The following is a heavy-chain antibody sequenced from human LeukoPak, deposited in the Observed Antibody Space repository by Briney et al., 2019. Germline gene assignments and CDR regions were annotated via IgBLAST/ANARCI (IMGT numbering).Heavy chain of an antibody. J-gene: IGHJ5*02. D-gene: IGHD3-10*01. Sequence: GGSLRLSCAASGFTFSSYAMHWVRQAPGKGLEWVAVISYDGSNKYYADSVKGRFTISRDNSKNTLYLQMDSLRAEDTAVYYCARDSLRFRPYGSGSYYWFDPWGQGTLVTVSS. CDR1: GFTFSSYA. CDR3: ARDSLRFRPYGSGSYYWFDP. V-gene: IGHV3-30*04. CDR2: ISYDGSNK.